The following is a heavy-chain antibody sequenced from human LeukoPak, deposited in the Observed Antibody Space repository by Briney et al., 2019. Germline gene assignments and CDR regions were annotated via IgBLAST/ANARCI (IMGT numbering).Heavy chain of an antibody. CDR1: GGSFSGYY. CDR3: ARGRGEGRGISMVRGVRAPSYNWFDP. Sequence: SETLSLTCAVYGGSFSGYYWSWIRQPPGKGLEWIGEINHSGSTNYNPSLKSRVTISVDTSKNQFSLRLSSVTAADTAVYYCARGRGEGRGISMVRGVRAPSYNWFDPWGHGTLVTVSS. D-gene: IGHD3-10*01. J-gene: IGHJ5*02. CDR2: INHSGST. V-gene: IGHV4-34*01.